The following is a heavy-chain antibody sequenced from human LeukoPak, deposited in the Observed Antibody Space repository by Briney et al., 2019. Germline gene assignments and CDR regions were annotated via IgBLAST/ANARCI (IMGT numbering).Heavy chain of an antibody. CDR3: AKDRDWYYFDY. J-gene: IGHJ4*02. CDR2: ISYDGSNK. V-gene: IGHV3-30*18. CDR1: GFTFSSYG. Sequence: PGGSLRLSCAASGFTFSSYGMHWVRQAPGKGLEWVAVISYDGSNKYYADSVKGRFTISRDNSKNTLYLQVNSLRAEDTAVYYCAKDRDWYYFDYWGQGTLVTVSS. D-gene: IGHD5-24*01.